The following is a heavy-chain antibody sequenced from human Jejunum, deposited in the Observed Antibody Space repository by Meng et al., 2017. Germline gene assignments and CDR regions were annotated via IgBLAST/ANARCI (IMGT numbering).Heavy chain of an antibody. D-gene: IGHD1-1*01. CDR1: EFFFSGYW. CDR3: ARDVGWHQLDH. Sequence: GGSLRLSCEASEFFFSGYWMHWVRQGPGTGLIWVARITNDGSATDYADSVKGRFTISRDNAKNTLYLQMNSLRAEDTAVYYCARDVGWHQLDHWGQGTMVTV. CDR2: ITNDGSAT. J-gene: IGHJ3*01. V-gene: IGHV3-74*01.